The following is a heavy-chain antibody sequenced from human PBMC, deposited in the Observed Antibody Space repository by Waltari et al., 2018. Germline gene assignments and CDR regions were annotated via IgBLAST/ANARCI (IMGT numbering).Heavy chain of an antibody. CDR2: INPNRGGT. D-gene: IGHD4-17*01. V-gene: IGHV1-2*06. Sequence: QVQLVQSGAEVKKPGASVKVSCKASGYTFTGYYMHWVRQAPGQGLEWMGRINPNRGGTNDALNFQGRVTMTRDTSISTAYMELSRLRSDDTAVYYCARGPRKDVGGVMTVTPDYWGQGTLVTVSS. CDR3: ARGPRKDVGGVMTVTPDY. J-gene: IGHJ4*02. CDR1: GYTFTGYY.